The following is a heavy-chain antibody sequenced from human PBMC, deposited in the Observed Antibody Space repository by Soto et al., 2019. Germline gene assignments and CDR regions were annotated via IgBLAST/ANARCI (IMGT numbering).Heavy chain of an antibody. CDR3: ARHTERIAQIGWFDP. D-gene: IGHD6-13*01. J-gene: IGHJ5*02. CDR2: ISSSSSTI. V-gene: IGHV3-48*01. CDR1: GFTFSSYG. Sequence: EVQLVESGGGLVQPGGSLRLSCAASGFTFSSYGMNWVRQAPGKGLEWVSYISSSSSTIYYADSVKGRFTISRDNAKNSLYLKMNSLRAEDTAVYYCARHTERIAQIGWFDPWGQGTLVTVSS.